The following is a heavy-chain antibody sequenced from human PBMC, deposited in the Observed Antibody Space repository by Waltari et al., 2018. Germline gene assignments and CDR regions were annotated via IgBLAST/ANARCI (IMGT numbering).Heavy chain of an antibody. J-gene: IGHJ4*02. Sequence: QVQLQESGPGLVKPSETLSLTCTVSGGSISSYYWSWIRQPPGKGLEWIGYIYYSGSTNYNPSLKSRVTISVDTSKNQFSLKLSSVTAADTAVYYCAREPLRGGFDYWGQGTLVIVSS. V-gene: IGHV4-59*01. D-gene: IGHD3-16*01. CDR3: AREPLRGGFDY. CDR2: IYYSGST. CDR1: GGSISSYY.